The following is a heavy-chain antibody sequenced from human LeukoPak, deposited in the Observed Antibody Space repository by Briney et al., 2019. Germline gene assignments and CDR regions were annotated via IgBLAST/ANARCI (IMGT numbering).Heavy chain of an antibody. V-gene: IGHV3-30*18. CDR1: GFTFRSYG. J-gene: IGHJ6*02. CDR3: AKDISAGYYYGMDV. CDR2: ISYDGSIK. D-gene: IGHD3-3*02. Sequence: GGSLRLSCAASGFTFRSYGMHWVRQAPGKGLEGVAVISYDGSIKYYGDSVKGRFTISRDNSKNTLYLQMKSLRPEDTAVYYCAKDISAGYYYGMDVWGQGTTVTVSS.